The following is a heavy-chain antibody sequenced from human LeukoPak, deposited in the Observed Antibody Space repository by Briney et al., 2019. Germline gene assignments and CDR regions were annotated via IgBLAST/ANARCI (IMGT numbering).Heavy chain of an antibody. J-gene: IGHJ5*02. D-gene: IGHD3-10*01. CDR2: INHSGST. CDR3: ARHRSITMVRGVIVNWFDP. CDR1: GGFFSGYY. V-gene: IGHV4-34*01. Sequence: PSETLSLTCAVYGGFFSGYYWSWIRQPPGKGLEWIGEINHSGSTNYNPSLKSRVTISVDTSKNQFSLKLSSVTAADTAVYYCARHRSITMVRGVIVNWFDPWGQGTLVTVSS.